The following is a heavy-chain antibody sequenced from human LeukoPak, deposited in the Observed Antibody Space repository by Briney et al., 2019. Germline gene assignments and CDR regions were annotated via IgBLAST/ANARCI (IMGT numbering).Heavy chain of an antibody. D-gene: IGHD3-9*01. CDR2: INHSGST. Sequence: SETLSLTCAVYGGSFSGYYWRWIRQPPGKGLEWIGEINHSGSTNYNPSLKSRVTISVDTSKNQFSLKLSSVTAADTAVYYCARALPHYDILTGYPSPSPYYFDYWGQGTLVTVSS. CDR3: ARALPHYDILTGYPSPSPYYFDY. V-gene: IGHV4-34*01. CDR1: GGSFSGYY. J-gene: IGHJ4*02.